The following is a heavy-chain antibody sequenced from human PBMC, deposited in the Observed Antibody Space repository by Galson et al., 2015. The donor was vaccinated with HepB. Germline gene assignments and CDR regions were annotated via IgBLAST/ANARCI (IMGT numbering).Heavy chain of an antibody. V-gene: IGHV1-46*01. CDR1: GYTFTSYY. J-gene: IGHJ4*02. CDR2: INPSGGST. Sequence: SVKVSCKASGYTFTSYYMHWVRQAPGQGLEWMGIINPSGGSTSYAQKFQGRVTMTRDTSTSTVYMELSSLRSEDTAVYYCATDSGSYSGQAQTVRDQVIFDYWGQGTLVTVSS. CDR3: ATDSGSYSGQAQTVRDQVIFDY. D-gene: IGHD1-26*01.